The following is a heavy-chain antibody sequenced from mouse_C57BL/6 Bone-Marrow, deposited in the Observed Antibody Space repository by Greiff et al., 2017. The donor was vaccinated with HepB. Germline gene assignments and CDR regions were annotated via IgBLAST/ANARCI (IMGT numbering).Heavy chain of an antibody. J-gene: IGHJ1*03. V-gene: IGHV1-61*01. D-gene: IGHD1-1*01. CDR1: GYTFTSYW. CDR2: IYPSDSET. CDR3: AREDTTVDSYWYFDV. Sequence: VQLQQPGAELVRPGSSVKLSCKASGYTFTSYWMDWVKQRPGQGLEWIGNIYPSDSETHYNQKFKDKATLTVYKSSSTAYMQLSSLTSEDSAVYYCAREDTTVDSYWYFDVWGTGTTVTVSS.